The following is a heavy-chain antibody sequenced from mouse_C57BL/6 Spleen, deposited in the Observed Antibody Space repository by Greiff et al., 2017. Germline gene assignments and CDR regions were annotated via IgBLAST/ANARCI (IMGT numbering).Heavy chain of an antibody. CDR3: ARDYYGSSSCWYFDV. J-gene: IGHJ1*03. D-gene: IGHD1-1*01. CDR2: IHPNSGST. Sequence: QVQLQQPGAELVKPGASVKLSCKASGYTFTSYWMHWVKQRPGQGLAWIGMIHPNSGSTNYNEKFKSKATLTVDKSSSTAYMQLRSLTSEDSAVYYCARDYYGSSSCWYFDVWGTGTTVTVSS. V-gene: IGHV1-64*01. CDR1: GYTFTSYW.